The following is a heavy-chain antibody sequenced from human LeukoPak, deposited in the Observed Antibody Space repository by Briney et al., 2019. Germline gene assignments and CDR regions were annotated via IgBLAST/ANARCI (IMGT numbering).Heavy chain of an antibody. Sequence: SETLSLTCTVSGGSISSSSYYWGWIRQPPGKGLEWIGSFYYSGSTYYNPSLKSRVTISVDTSKNDFSLKLSSVTAADTAVYYCARQRGGGYWYFDLWGRGTLVTVSS. V-gene: IGHV4-39*01. CDR1: GGSISSSSYY. CDR2: FYYSGST. J-gene: IGHJ2*01. CDR3: ARQRGGGYWYFDL.